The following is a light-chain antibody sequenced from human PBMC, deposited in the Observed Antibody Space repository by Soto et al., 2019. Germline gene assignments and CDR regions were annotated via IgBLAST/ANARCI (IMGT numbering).Light chain of an antibody. Sequence: QSALTQPASVSGSPGQSITISCTGTSSDVGGYNYVSWYQQHPGKAPKLIIYDVSIRPPGVSDRFSGSKSGNTASLTISGLQAEDEADYYCISYTTSSTDYVFGTGTKVTVL. CDR1: SSDVGGYNY. V-gene: IGLV2-14*01. J-gene: IGLJ1*01. CDR2: DVS. CDR3: ISYTTSSTDYV.